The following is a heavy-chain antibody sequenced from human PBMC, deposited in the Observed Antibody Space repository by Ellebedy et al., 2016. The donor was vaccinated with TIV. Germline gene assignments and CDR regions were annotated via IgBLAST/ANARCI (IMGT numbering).Heavy chain of an antibody. J-gene: IGHJ1*01. Sequence: GESLKISXATSGFTFSRNAMTWVRQAPGKGLEWVSSITSSGDRTNYADSVKGRFTISRDNFKSTLLLQMNTLTAEDTAVYYCAREISGYEGYFQHWGQGTLVTVSS. CDR1: GFTFSRNA. D-gene: IGHD5-12*01. CDR3: AREISGYEGYFQH. V-gene: IGHV3-23*01. CDR2: ITSSGDRT.